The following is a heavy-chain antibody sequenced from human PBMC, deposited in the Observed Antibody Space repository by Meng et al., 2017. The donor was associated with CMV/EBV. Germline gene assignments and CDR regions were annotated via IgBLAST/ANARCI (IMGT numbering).Heavy chain of an antibody. CDR2: IYYSGST. CDR1: GGSISSSSYY. J-gene: IGHJ5*02. V-gene: IGHV4-39*07. Sequence: SETLSLTCTVSGGSISSSSYYWGWIRQPPGKGLEWIGSIYYSGSTYYNPSLKSRVTISVDTSKNQFSLKLSSVTAADTAVYYCARDTVCGVVGYNWFDPWGQGTLVTVSS. CDR3: ARDTVCGVVGYNWFDP. D-gene: IGHD3-3*01.